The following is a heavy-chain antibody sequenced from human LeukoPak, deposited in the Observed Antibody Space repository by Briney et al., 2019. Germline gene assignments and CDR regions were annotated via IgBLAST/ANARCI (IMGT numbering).Heavy chain of an antibody. J-gene: IGHJ4*02. CDR1: GFTFSSYG. Sequence: GGSLRLSCAASGFTFSSYGMHWVRQAPGKGLEWVAVISYDGSNKYYADSVKGRFTISRDNSKNTLYLQMNSLRAEDTAVYYCARDTLGGYDYYFDYWGQGTLVTVSS. D-gene: IGHD5-12*01. V-gene: IGHV3-30*03. CDR2: ISYDGSNK. CDR3: ARDTLGGYDYYFDY.